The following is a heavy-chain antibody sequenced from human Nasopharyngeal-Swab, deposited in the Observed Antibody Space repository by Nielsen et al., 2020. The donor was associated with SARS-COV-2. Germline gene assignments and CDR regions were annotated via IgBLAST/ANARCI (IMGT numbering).Heavy chain of an antibody. Sequence: GGSLRLSCAASGFTFSSYSMNWVRQAPGKGLEWVSSISSSSSYIYYADSVKGRFTISRDNAKNSLYLQMNSLRAEDTALYYCAKLGSGSYPFDYWGQGTLVTVSS. V-gene: IGHV3-21*04. CDR2: ISSSSSYI. D-gene: IGHD1-26*01. CDR3: AKLGSGSYPFDY. J-gene: IGHJ4*02. CDR1: GFTFSSYS.